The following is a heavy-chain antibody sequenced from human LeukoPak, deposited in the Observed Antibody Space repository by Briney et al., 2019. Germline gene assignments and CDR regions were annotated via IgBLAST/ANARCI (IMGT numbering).Heavy chain of an antibody. CDR3: AKGAGTTFRFRTCSYLYDMDV. V-gene: IGHV3-23*01. CDR1: GFTFSTYA. CDR2: ISGSEDNT. J-gene: IGHJ6*03. D-gene: IGHD1-7*01. Sequence: PGGSLRLSCAASGFTFSTYATSWVRQAPGKGLEWVSSISGSEDNTYYADSVKGRFTISRDNSKNTLNLQMNSLGAEDTGVYYCAKGAGTTFRFRTCSYLYDMDVWGKGTTVTVSS.